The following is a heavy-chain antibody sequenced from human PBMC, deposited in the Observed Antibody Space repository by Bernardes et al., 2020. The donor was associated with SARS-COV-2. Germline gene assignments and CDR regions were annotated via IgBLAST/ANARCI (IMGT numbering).Heavy chain of an antibody. D-gene: IGHD5-18*01. CDR2: ISSYNGDT. Sequence: ASVKVSCKASGYTFSSYGISWVRQAPGQGLEWMGWISSYNGDTNYDQKFQDRLTMTTDTSTTTAYMELRSLTSDDTAVYYCATVVGYSYGGGWFDPWGQGTLVTVSS. CDR1: GYTFSSYG. V-gene: IGHV1-18*01. J-gene: IGHJ5*02. CDR3: ATVVGYSYGGGWFDP.